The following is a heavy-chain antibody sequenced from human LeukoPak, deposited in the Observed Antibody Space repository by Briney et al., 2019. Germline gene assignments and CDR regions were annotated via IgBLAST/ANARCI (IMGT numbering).Heavy chain of an antibody. V-gene: IGHV3-23*01. D-gene: IGHD3-9*01. J-gene: IGHJ3*02. CDR3: AKDYFQRNGLFDAFDI. CDR2: IHGGSGGT. Sequence: GGSLRLSCAASGYTFKDYAMSWVRQAPGKGLEWVSSIHGGSGGTFYVDSVKGRFTISRDDSKNRLFLQMNNLRAEDTAVYYCAKDYFQRNGLFDAFDIWGQWTTVTVSS. CDR1: GYTFKDYA.